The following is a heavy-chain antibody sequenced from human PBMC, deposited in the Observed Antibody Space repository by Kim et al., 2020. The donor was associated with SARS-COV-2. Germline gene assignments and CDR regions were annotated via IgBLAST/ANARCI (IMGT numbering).Heavy chain of an antibody. Sequence: GGSLRLSCAASGFTFSSYGMHWVRQAPGKGLEWVAVISYDGSNKYYADSVKGRFTISRDNSKNTLYLQMNSLRAEDTAVYYCAKVNLGRITMVRGVPELYGMDVWGQGTTVTVSS. V-gene: IGHV3-30*18. CDR3: AKVNLGRITMVRGVPELYGMDV. J-gene: IGHJ6*02. CDR2: ISYDGSNK. CDR1: GFTFSSYG. D-gene: IGHD3-10*01.